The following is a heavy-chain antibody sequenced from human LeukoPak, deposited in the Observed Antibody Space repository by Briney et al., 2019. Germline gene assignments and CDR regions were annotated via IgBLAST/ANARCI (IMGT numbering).Heavy chain of an antibody. D-gene: IGHD6-19*01. CDR2: IYTSGGT. Sequence: SETLSLTCTVSGGSVSSFHWSWIRQPAGKGLEWIGRIYTSGGTTYNPSLKSRVTVSVDTSKNQFSLKLYSVTAADTAVYYCARGRLARSPYFDYWGQGTLVTVSS. V-gene: IGHV4-4*07. CDR3: ARGRLARSPYFDY. CDR1: GGSVSSFH. J-gene: IGHJ4*02.